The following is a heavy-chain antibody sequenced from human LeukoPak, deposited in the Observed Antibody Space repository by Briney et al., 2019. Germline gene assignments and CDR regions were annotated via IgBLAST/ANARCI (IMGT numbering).Heavy chain of an antibody. CDR3: ATDLIIGGGYNFDY. CDR1: GYTLTELS. D-gene: IGHD5-24*01. CDR2: FDPEDGET. V-gene: IGHV1-24*01. Sequence: GASVKVACKVSGYTLTELSMHWVRQAPGKGLEGMGGFDPEDGETIYAQKFQGRVTMTEDTSTDKAYKELSSLRSEDTAVYYCATDLIIGGGYNFDYWGQGTLVTVSS. J-gene: IGHJ4*02.